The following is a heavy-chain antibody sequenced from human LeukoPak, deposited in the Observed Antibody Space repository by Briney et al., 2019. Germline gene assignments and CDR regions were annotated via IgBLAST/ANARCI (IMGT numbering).Heavy chain of an antibody. CDR3: AKDLTGGFDY. CDR2: ISGSGGST. D-gene: IGHD7-27*01. J-gene: IGHJ4*02. Sequence: PSETLSLTCAVYGGSFSGYYWSWVRQAPGKGLEWVSAISGSGGSTYYADSVKGRFTISRDNSKNTLYLQMNSLRAEDTAVYYCAKDLTGGFDYWGQGTLVTVSS. V-gene: IGHV3-23*01. CDR1: GGSFSGYY.